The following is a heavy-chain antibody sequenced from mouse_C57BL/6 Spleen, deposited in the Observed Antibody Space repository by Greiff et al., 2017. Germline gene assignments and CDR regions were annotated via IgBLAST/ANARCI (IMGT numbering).Heavy chain of an antibody. CDR3: ALDGTGAMDY. D-gene: IGHD2-3*01. CDR1: GFTFSDYG. V-gene: IGHV5-17*01. CDR2: ISSGSSTI. Sequence: VQLKESGGGLVKPGGSLKLSCAASGFTFSDYGMHWVRQAPEKGLEWVAYISSGSSTIYYADTVKGRFTISRDNAKNTLFLQMTSLRSEDTAMYYCALDGTGAMDYWGQGTSVTVSS. J-gene: IGHJ4*01.